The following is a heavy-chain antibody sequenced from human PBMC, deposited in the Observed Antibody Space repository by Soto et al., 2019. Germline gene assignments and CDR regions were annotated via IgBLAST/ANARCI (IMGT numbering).Heavy chain of an antibody. V-gene: IGHV1-8*01. CDR2: MNHNSGNT. Sequence: QVQLVQSGAEVKKPGASVKVSCKASGYTFTSYDINWVRQATGQGLEWMGWMNHNSGNTGYAQKFQGRVTMTRNTSISTAYMELSSLRSEDTAVYYCARGRYGSGSYEVYGMDVWGQGTTVTVSS. D-gene: IGHD3-10*01. CDR1: GYTFTSYD. CDR3: ARGRYGSGSYEVYGMDV. J-gene: IGHJ6*02.